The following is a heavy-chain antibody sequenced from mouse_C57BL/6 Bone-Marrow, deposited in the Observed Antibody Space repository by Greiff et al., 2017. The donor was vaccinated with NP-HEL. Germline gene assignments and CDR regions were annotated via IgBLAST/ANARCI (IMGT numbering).Heavy chain of an antibody. Sequence: VKLQQPGAELVKPGASVKLSCKASGYTFTSYWMQWVKQRPGQGLEWIGEIDPSDSYNNYNQKFKGKATLTVDTSSSTAYMQLSSLTSDDSSVYYCARSYYSKDYYAMDYWGQGTSVTVSS. D-gene: IGHD2-12*01. V-gene: IGHV1-50*01. CDR3: ARSYYSKDYYAMDY. CDR2: IDPSDSYN. CDR1: GYTFTSYW. J-gene: IGHJ4*01.